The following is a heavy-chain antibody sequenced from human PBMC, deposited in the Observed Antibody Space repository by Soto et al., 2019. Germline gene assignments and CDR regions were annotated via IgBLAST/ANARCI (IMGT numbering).Heavy chain of an antibody. CDR1: GFTFSSYA. V-gene: IGHV3-23*01. CDR2: ISGSGGNT. Sequence: GGSLRLSCAASGFTFSSYAMNWVRQAPGKGLEWVSGISGSGGNTYYGDSVKGRFTISRDNSKNTLDLQMNSLRAEDTALYYCAKLREYHSSEAVDYWGQGTLVTVSS. D-gene: IGHD3-10*01. J-gene: IGHJ4*02. CDR3: AKLREYHSSEAVDY.